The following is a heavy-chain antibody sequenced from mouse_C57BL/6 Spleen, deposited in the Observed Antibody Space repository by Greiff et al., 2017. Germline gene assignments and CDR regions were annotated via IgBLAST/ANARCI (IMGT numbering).Heavy chain of an antibody. CDR2: ISDGGSYT. Sequence: EVMLVESGGGLVKPGGSLKLSCAASGFTFSSYAMSWVRQTPEKRLEWVATISDGGSYTYYPDNVKGRFTISRDNAKNNLYLQMSHLKSEDTAMYYCARDGGHDGTLFAYWGQGTLVTVSA. D-gene: IGHD2-3*01. CDR3: ARDGGHDGTLFAY. V-gene: IGHV5-4*01. CDR1: GFTFSSYA. J-gene: IGHJ3*01.